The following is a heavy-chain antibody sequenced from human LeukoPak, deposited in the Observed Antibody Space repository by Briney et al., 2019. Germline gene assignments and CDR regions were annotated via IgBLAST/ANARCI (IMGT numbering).Heavy chain of an antibody. D-gene: IGHD6-13*01. V-gene: IGHV4-38-2*02. CDR2: IYHSGST. Sequence: SETLSLTCTVSGYSISSGYYWGWIRQPPGKGLEWIGSIYHSGSTYYNPSLKSRVTISVDTSKNQFSLKLSSVTAADTAVYYCARGSAAGTRSGFYFDYWGQGTLVTVSS. CDR1: GYSISSGYY. CDR3: ARGSAAGTRSGFYFDY. J-gene: IGHJ4*02.